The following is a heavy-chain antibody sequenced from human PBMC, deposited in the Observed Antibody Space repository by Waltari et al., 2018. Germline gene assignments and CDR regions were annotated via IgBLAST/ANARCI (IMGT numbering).Heavy chain of an antibody. V-gene: IGHV3-30-3*01. D-gene: IGHD5-18*01. Sequence: QVQLVESGGGVVQPGRSLRLSCAASGFTFSSYAMHWVRQAPGKGLEWVAVISYDGSNKYYADSVKGRFTISRDNSKNTLYLQMNSLRAEDTAVYYCARAPAMEIDIWGQGTMVTVSS. J-gene: IGHJ3*02. CDR1: GFTFSSYA. CDR3: ARAPAMEIDI. CDR2: ISYDGSNK.